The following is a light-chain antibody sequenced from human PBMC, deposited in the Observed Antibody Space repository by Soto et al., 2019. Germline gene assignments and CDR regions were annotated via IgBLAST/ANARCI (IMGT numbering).Light chain of an antibody. V-gene: IGKV3-11*01. CDR2: DVS. CDR1: QSVSSY. CDR3: QQRSNWVFT. Sequence: EIVLTQSPATLSLSPGERATLSCRASQSVSSYLAWYQQKPGQAPRLLIYDVSNRATGIPARFSGSGSGTDFTLTISSLEPEDFAVYYCQQRSNWVFTFGPGTKVDIK. J-gene: IGKJ3*01.